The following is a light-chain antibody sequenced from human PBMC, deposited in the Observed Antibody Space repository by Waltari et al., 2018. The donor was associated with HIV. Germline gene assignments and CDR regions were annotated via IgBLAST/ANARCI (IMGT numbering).Light chain of an antibody. Sequence: IQMTQSPSSFSASLGDRVTITCRASQSISSYLNWYQQKPGKAPKLLIYAASSLQSGVPSRFSGSGSGTDFTLTISSLQPEDFATYYCQQSYSTPITFGQGTRLEIK. V-gene: IGKV1-39*01. CDR3: QQSYSTPIT. J-gene: IGKJ5*01. CDR2: AAS. CDR1: QSISSY.